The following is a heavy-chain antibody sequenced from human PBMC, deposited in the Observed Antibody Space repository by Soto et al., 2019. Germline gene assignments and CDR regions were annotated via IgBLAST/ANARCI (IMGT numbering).Heavy chain of an antibody. V-gene: IGHV4-30-4*01. CDR1: GGSISSGDYY. Sequence: SETLSLTCTVSGGSISSGDYYWSWIRQPPGKGLEWIGYIYYSGSTYYNPSLKSRVTISVDTSKNQFSLKLSSVTAADTAVYYCARDSRYYYDSSGYYRPVEYWYFDLWGRGTLVTVSS. CDR2: IYYSGST. CDR3: ARDSRYYYDSSGYYRPVEYWYFDL. J-gene: IGHJ2*01. D-gene: IGHD3-22*01.